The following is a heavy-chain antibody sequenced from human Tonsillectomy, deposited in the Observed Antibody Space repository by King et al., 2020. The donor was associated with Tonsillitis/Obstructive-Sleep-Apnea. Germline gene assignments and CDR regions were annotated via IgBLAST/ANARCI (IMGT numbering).Heavy chain of an antibody. J-gene: IGHJ6*03. CDR2: INHSGST. V-gene: IGHV4-34*01. Sequence: HVQLQQWGAGLLKPSETLSLTCAVYGGSFSGYYWSWIRQPPGKGLEWIGEINHSGSTNYNPSLKSRVTISVDTSKTQFSLKLSSVTAADTAVYYCARGYCSSTSCYPYYYYMDVWGKGTTVTVSS. D-gene: IGHD2-2*01. CDR1: GGSFSGYY. CDR3: ARGYCSSTSCYPYYYYMDV.